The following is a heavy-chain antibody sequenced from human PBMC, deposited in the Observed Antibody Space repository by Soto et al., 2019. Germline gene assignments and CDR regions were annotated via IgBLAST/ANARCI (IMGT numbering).Heavy chain of an antibody. J-gene: IGHJ4*02. CDR2: INHSGST. Sequence: QVQLQQWGAGLLKPSETLSLTCAVYGGSFSGYYWSWIRQPPGKGLESIGEINHSGSTNSNPSLNMRLTISVDPSKNQSSLKLSSVTAADTAVYYCARAAPRYCSGGSCYSGRHYWGQGTLVTVSS. CDR1: GGSFSGYY. D-gene: IGHD2-15*01. CDR3: ARAAPRYCSGGSCYSGRHY. V-gene: IGHV4-34*01.